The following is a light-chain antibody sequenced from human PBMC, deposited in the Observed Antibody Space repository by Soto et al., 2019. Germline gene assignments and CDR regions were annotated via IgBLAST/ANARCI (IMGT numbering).Light chain of an antibody. Sequence: EIVLTQSPGPLSLSPGERATLSCRASQSVSSSYLAWYQQKPGQAPRLLIYGASSMATGIPDRFSGSGSGTDFTLTISRLEPEDFAVYYCQQYGSSPLTFGGGTKVEIK. CDR3: QQYGSSPLT. CDR2: GAS. CDR1: QSVSSSY. V-gene: IGKV3-20*01. J-gene: IGKJ4*01.